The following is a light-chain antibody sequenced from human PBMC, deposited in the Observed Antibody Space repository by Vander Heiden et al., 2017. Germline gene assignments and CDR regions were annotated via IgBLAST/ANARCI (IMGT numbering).Light chain of an antibody. J-gene: IGKJ3*01. CDR1: QSISSY. V-gene: IGKV1-39*01. CDR3: QQSDSTHFT. CDR2: AAS. Sequence: MTQSPSSLSASVGDRVTITCRASQSISSYLNWYQQKPGKAPKLLIYAASSLQSGVPSRFSGSGSGTDFTLTISSLQPEDFATYYCQQSDSTHFTFGHGTKVDIK.